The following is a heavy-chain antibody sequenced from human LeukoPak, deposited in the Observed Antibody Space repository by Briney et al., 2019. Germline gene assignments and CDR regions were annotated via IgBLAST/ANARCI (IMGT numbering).Heavy chain of an antibody. V-gene: IGHV1-24*01. CDR2: FDPEDGET. D-gene: IGHD3-22*01. CDR3: ARDTPYYYDSSGSYFDY. CDR1: GYTLTELS. J-gene: IGHJ4*02. Sequence: ASVKVSCKVSGYTLTELSMHWVRQAPGKGLEWMGGFDPEDGETIYAQKFQGRVTMTEDTSTDTAYMELSSLRSEDTAVYYCARDTPYYYDSSGSYFDYWGQGTLVTVSS.